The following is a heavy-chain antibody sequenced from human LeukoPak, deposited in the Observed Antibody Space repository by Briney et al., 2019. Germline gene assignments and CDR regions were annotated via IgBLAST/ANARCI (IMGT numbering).Heavy chain of an antibody. D-gene: IGHD3-10*01. CDR1: GFTFNTYA. Sequence: GGSLRLSCAASGFTFNTYAMKWVRQAPGKGLKRVSYISGSGDSAYYADSVKGRFTISRDNAKNSLSLQMNSLRAEDTAVYYCARLRSGGNGIDYWGQGTLVTVSS. V-gene: IGHV3-23*01. J-gene: IGHJ4*02. CDR3: ARLRSGGNGIDY. CDR2: ISGSGDSA.